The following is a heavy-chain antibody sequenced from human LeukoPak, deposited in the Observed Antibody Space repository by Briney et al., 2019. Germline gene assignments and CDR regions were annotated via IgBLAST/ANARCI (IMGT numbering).Heavy chain of an antibody. J-gene: IGHJ5*02. CDR2: MYDSGST. D-gene: IGHD6-13*01. CDR3: ARELGLYSSSWYWFDP. V-gene: IGHV4-59*12. CDR1: GGSFSSYY. Sequence: SETLSLTCTVSGGSFSSYYWSWIRQPPGKGLELIGYMYDSGSTNYNPSLKSRVTISVDTSKNQFSLKLSSVTAADTAVYYCARELGLYSSSWYWFDPWGQGTLVTVSS.